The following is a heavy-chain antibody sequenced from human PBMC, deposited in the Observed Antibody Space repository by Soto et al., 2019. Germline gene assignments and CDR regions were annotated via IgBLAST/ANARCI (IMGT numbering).Heavy chain of an antibody. Sequence: QVQLQESGPGLVKPSETLSLTCTVSGGSMSSYYWSWIRQPPGKGLEWIGYIYYSGSTNYNPSLKGRVTMSVDTPTNQFSLKLSSVTAADTAVYYCARRGYGPGFPYYYGMDVWGQGTTVTVSS. J-gene: IGHJ6*02. CDR3: ARRGYGPGFPYYYGMDV. D-gene: IGHD3-10*01. CDR2: IYYSGST. CDR1: GGSMSSYY. V-gene: IGHV4-59*01.